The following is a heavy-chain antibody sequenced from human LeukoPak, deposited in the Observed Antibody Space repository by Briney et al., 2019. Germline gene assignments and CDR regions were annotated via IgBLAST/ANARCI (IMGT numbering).Heavy chain of an antibody. CDR3: ARGRGADY. CDR2: INSDGSST. D-gene: IGHD3-10*01. V-gene: IGHV3-74*01. Sequence: GGSLRLSCATSGFTFTSAWMSWVRQAPGKGLVWVSRINSDGSSTSYADSVKGRFTISRDNAENTLYLQMNSLRAEDTAVYYCARGRGADYWGQGTLVTVSS. J-gene: IGHJ4*02. CDR1: GFTFTSAW.